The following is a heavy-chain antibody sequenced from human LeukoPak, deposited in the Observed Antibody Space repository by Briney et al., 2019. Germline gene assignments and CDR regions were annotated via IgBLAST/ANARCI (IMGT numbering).Heavy chain of an antibody. CDR2: IYSGGST. Sequence: GGSLRLSCAASGFTVSSNYMSWVRQARGKGLEWVSVIYSGGSTYYADSVKGRFTISRDNSKNTLYLQMNSLRAEDTAVYYCARDKSSWYGYYFDYWGQGTLVTVSS. CDR1: GFTVSSNY. D-gene: IGHD6-13*01. CDR3: ARDKSSWYGYYFDY. V-gene: IGHV3-66*01. J-gene: IGHJ4*02.